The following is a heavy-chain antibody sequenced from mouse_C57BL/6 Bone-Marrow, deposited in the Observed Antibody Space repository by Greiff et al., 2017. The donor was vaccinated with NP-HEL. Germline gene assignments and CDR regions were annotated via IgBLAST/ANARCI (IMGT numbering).Heavy chain of an antibody. CDR2: IYPSDSET. CDR1: GYTFTSYW. V-gene: IGHV1-61*01. Sequence: QVQLQQPGAELVRPGSSVKLSCKASGYTFTSYWMDWVKQRPGQGLEWIGNIYPSDSETHYNQKFKDKATLTVDKSSSTADMQLSSLTSEDSAVYYCARGYDYAGFAYWGQGTLVTVSA. J-gene: IGHJ3*01. CDR3: ARGYDYAGFAY. D-gene: IGHD2-4*01.